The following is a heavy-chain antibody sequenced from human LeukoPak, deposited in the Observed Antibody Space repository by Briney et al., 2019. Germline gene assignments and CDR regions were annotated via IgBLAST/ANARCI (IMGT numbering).Heavy chain of an antibody. CDR2: INHSGST. D-gene: IGHD2-15*01. V-gene: IGHV4-34*01. CDR3: ASPSLSEDGWFDP. J-gene: IGHJ5*02. Sequence: SETLSLTCAVYGGAFSGYYWSWIRQPPGKGLEWIGEINHSGSTNYNPSLKSRVTISVDTSKNQCSLKLSSVTAADTAVYYCASPSLSEDGWFDPWGQGTLVTVSS. CDR1: GGAFSGYY.